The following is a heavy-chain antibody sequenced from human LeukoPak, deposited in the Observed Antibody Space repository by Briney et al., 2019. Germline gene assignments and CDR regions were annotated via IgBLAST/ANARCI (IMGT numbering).Heavy chain of an antibody. CDR1: GFTFSSYE. J-gene: IGHJ4*02. CDR2: ISSSGSTI. D-gene: IGHD2-15*01. CDR3: ARGDIVIDY. Sequence: GGSLRLSCAASGFTFSSYEMNWVRQAPGKGLEWVSYISSSGSTIYYADSVKGRFTISRDNAKNSLYLQMNSMRAEDTAVYYCARGDIVIDYWGQGTLVTVSS. V-gene: IGHV3-48*03.